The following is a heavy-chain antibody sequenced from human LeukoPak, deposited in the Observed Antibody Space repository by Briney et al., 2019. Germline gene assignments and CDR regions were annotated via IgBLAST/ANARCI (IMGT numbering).Heavy chain of an antibody. CDR3: ASGGHIRVYDSNPYYGHY. J-gene: IGHJ4*02. Sequence: GASVKVSCKASGYTFTSYGISWVRQAPGQGLEWMGIINPSRGSTSYAQRFQGRVTMTRDMSTSTVYMELSSLRFEDTAFYYCASGGHIRVYDSNPYYGHYWGQGTLVTVSS. CDR1: GYTFTSYG. CDR2: INPSRGST. V-gene: IGHV1-46*01. D-gene: IGHD3-22*01.